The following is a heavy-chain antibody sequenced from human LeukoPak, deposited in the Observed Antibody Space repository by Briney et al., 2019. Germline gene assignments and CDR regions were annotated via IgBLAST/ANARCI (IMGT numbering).Heavy chain of an antibody. D-gene: IGHD1-7*01. CDR1: GFTFSSYA. CDR3: AKDYHTTDSNSDPFDY. Sequence: PGGSLRLSCAASGFTFSSYAMSWVRQAPGKGLEWVSGITGTSDSTYYADFVKGRFSIFRDNPKNTLSLQMHSLRAEDTAIYYCAKDYHTTDSNSDPFDYWGQGTLVTASS. V-gene: IGHV3-23*01. J-gene: IGHJ4*02. CDR2: ITGTSDST.